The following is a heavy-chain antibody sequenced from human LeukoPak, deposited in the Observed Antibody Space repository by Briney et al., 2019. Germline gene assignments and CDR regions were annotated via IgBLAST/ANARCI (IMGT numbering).Heavy chain of an antibody. V-gene: IGHV3-7*01. J-gene: IGHJ5*02. D-gene: IGHD3-9*01. CDR1: GYTFSSYY. CDR3: ARGHDILTGYGPLSFDP. CDR2: IKQDGSEK. Sequence: GGSLRLSCAASGYTFSSYYMTWVRLPPGKGLEWVANIKQDGSEKYYVDSVKGRFTISRDNAKNSLYLQMNSLTAEDTAVYYCARGHDILTGYGPLSFDPWGQGTLVTVSS.